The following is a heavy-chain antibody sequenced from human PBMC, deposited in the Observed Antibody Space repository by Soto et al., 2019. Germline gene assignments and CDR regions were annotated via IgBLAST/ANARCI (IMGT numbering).Heavy chain of an antibody. CDR1: GYTFTSYD. V-gene: IGHV1-8*01. J-gene: IGHJ4*02. CDR2: MNPNSGNT. Sequence: QVQLVQSGAEVKKPGASVKVSCKASGYTFTSYDINWVRQATGQGLEWMGGMNPNSGNTGYAQKFQGRVTMTRNTSLSTAQIELSSLRSEDTAVYYCARRPPRVVLITMIIDFWGQGTPVTVSS. CDR3: ARRPPRVVLITMIIDF. D-gene: IGHD3-22*01.